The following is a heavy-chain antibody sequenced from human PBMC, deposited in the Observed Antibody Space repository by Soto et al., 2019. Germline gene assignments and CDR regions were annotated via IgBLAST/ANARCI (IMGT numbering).Heavy chain of an antibody. CDR1: GASISSYY. J-gene: IGHJ3*02. V-gene: IGHV4-59*01. CDR2: IYYSGST. CDR3: ARVWGGAFDI. Sequence: PSETLSITCTVSGASISSYYWSWIRQPPGKGLEWIGYIYYSGSTNYNPSLKSRVTISVDTSKNQFSLKLSSVTAADTAVYYCARVWGGAFDIWGQGTMVTVSS. D-gene: IGHD3-10*01.